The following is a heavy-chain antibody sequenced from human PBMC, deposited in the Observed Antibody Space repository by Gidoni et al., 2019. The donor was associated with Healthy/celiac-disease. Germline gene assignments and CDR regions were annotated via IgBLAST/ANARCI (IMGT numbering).Heavy chain of an antibody. CDR3: AQDRSNTIDYYDSSGYTPYYFDY. CDR1: GFTFSSDA. CDR2: ISGSGGST. V-gene: IGHV3-23*01. Sequence: EVQLLESGGGLVQPGGYLRLSCAASGFTFSSDAMSGVRQAPGKGLEWVSAISGSGGSTYYADSVQGRFTISRDNSKTTLYLQMNSLRAEDTAVYYCAQDRSNTIDYYDSSGYTPYYFDYWGQGTLVTVSS. J-gene: IGHJ4*02. D-gene: IGHD3-22*01.